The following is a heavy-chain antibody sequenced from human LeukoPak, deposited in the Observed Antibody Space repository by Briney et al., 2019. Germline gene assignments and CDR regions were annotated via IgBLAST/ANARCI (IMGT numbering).Heavy chain of an antibody. CDR3: ARAVPRILLGGYYFDY. V-gene: IGHV1-18*01. CDR2: ISAYNGNT. J-gene: IGHJ4*02. Sequence: GASVKVSCKASGYTFISYGISWVRQAPGQGLEWMGWISAYNGNTNYAQKLQGRVTMTTDTSTSTAYMELRSLRSDDTAVYYCARAVPRILLGGYYFDYWGQGTLVTVSS. D-gene: IGHD2/OR15-2a*01. CDR1: GYTFISYG.